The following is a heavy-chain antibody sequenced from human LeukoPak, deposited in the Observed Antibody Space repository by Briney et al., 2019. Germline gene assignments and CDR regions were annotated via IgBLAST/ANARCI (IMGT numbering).Heavy chain of an antibody. CDR2: IYYRGST. D-gene: IGHD4-17*01. J-gene: IGHJ4*02. CDR3: ARGGDYGDLRYFDY. CDR1: GGSINNYY. Sequence: SETLSLTCTVSGGSINNYYWSWIRQPPGKGLEWIGYIYYRGSTNYNPSLKSRLTFSADTSKNQFSLKLNSVTAADTAVYYCARGGDYGDLRYFDYWGQGTLVTVSS. V-gene: IGHV4-59*01.